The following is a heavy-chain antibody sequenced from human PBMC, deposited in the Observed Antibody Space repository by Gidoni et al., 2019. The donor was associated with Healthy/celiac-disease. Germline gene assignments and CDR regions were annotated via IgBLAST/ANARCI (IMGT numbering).Heavy chain of an antibody. J-gene: IGHJ5*02. CDR2: IYYSGSN. Sequence: LQLQESGPGLVKPSEPLSLPCTVSGGSISSSSYSWGWIRQPPGKGLEWIGSIYYSGSNYYNPSLKSRVTISVDTSKNQFSLKLSSVTAADTAVYYCARRYDYVWGSYRSNWFDTWGQGTLVTVSS. CDR3: ARRYDYVWGSYRSNWFDT. CDR1: GGSISSSSYS. D-gene: IGHD3-16*02. V-gene: IGHV4-39*01.